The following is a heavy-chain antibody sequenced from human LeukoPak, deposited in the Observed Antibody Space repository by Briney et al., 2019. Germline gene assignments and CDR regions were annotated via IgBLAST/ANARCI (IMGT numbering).Heavy chain of an antibody. CDR1: GGSISSSSYY. CDR3: ARGDRISGSKFDY. CDR2: IYYSGST. V-gene: IGHV4-39*07. Sequence: SETLSLTCTVSGGSISSSSYYWGWIRQPPGKGLEWIGSIYYSGSTYYNPSLKSRVTISVDTSKNQFSLKVSSVTAADTAVYYCARGDRISGSKFDYWGQGTLVTVSS. J-gene: IGHJ4*02. D-gene: IGHD6-25*01.